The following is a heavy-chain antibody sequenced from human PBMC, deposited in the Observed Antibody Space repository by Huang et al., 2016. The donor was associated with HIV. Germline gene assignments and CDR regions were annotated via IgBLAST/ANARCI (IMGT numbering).Heavy chain of an antibody. CDR2: ISGYSGNT. J-gene: IGHJ4*02. V-gene: IGHV1-18*04. D-gene: IGHD1-26*01. CDR3: ARDRRPYSGSYLGY. Sequence: QVQLVQSGAEVKKPGASVKVSCKASGNTFSGYGIRWVRPAPGQGLEWRGWISGYSGNTNYVENLQGRVTMTTDTSTSTAYMELRSLRSDDTAVYYCARDRRPYSGSYLGYWGQGTLVTVSS. CDR1: GNTFSGYG.